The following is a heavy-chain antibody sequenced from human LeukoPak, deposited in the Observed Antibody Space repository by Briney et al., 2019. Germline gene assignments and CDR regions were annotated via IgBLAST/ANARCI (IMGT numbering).Heavy chain of an antibody. V-gene: IGHV1-2*02. CDR3: ASFWNDGPYYFDY. D-gene: IGHD1-1*01. CDR1: GYTFTGYY. CDR2: INPNSGGT. Sequence: ASVKVPCKASGYTFTGYYMHWVRQAPGQGLEWMGWINPNSGGTNYAQKFQGRVTMTRDTSISTAYMELSRLRSDDTAVYYCASFWNDGPYYFDYWGQGALVTVSS. J-gene: IGHJ4*02.